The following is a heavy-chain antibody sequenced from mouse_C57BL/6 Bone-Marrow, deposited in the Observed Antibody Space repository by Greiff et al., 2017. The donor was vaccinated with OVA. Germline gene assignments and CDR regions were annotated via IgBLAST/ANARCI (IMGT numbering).Heavy chain of an antibody. D-gene: IGHD1-1*01. CDR2: IWRGGST. CDR3: AKITTVVDYYAMDY. V-gene: IGHV2-5*01. J-gene: IGHJ4*01. Sequence: VMLVESGPGLVQPSQSLSITCTVSGFSLTSYGVHWVRQSPGRGLEWLGVIWRGGSTDYNAAFMSRLSITKDNSKSQVFFKMNSLQADDTAIYYCAKITTVVDYYAMDYWGQGTSVTVSS. CDR1: GFSLTSYG.